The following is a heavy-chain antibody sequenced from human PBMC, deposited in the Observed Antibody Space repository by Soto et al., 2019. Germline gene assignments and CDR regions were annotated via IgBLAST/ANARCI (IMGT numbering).Heavy chain of an antibody. V-gene: IGHV4-34*01. CDR1: GGSFSGYY. J-gene: IGHJ5*02. CDR2: INHSGST. Sequence: QVQLQKWGAGLLKPSETLSLTCAVYGGSFSGYYWSWIRQPPGKGLEWIGEINHSGSTNYNLSLKSRVTISVDTSKNQFSLKLGSVTAADTAVYYCARKYGGDSSSGWFDPWGQGTLVTVSS. CDR3: ARKYGGDSSSGWFDP. D-gene: IGHD6-13*01.